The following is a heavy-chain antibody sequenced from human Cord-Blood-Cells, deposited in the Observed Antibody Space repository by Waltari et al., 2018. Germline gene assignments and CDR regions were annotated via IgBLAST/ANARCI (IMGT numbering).Heavy chain of an antibody. D-gene: IGHD4-17*01. CDR3: AREDDYGFDY. Sequence: EVQLVVSGGGAGRPGGDLRLSCGASESTFENDGMSWVGQAPGKGLEWVSGINWNGGSTGYADSVKGRFTISRDNAKNSLYLQMNSLRAEDTALYYCAREDDYGFDYWGQGTLVTVSS. V-gene: IGHV3-20*04. J-gene: IGHJ4*02. CDR1: ESTFENDG. CDR2: INWNGGST.